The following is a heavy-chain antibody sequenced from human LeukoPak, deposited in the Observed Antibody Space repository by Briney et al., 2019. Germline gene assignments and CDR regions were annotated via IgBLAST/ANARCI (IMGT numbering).Heavy chain of an antibody. J-gene: IGHJ4*02. CDR3: ARAYSNYAPYFDY. CDR2: ISYDGSNK. D-gene: IGHD4-11*01. CDR1: EFTFTGHD. V-gene: IGHV3-30-3*01. Sequence: GGSLRLSCAASEFTFTGHDMHWVRQAPGKGLEWVAVISYDGSNKYYADSVKGRFTISRDNSKNTLYLQMNSLRAEDTAVYYCARAYSNYAPYFDYWGQGTLVTVSS.